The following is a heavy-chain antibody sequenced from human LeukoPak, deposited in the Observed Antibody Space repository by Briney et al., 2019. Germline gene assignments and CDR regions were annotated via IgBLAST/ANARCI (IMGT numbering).Heavy chain of an antibody. D-gene: IGHD4-23*01. V-gene: IGHV3-23*01. CDR2: LSPRCSSI. J-gene: IGHJ4*02. CDR3: AAGPYGGNTPFDY. Sequence: GGSLRLSWAASGFTFSSYAMSWVRQAPGGGLEWVSSLSPRCSSIYYAHSVKGRFTISRDNSKNTLYLQMNNLRAEATALYYCAAGPYGGNTPFDYWGPGTLVTISS. CDR1: GFTFSSYA.